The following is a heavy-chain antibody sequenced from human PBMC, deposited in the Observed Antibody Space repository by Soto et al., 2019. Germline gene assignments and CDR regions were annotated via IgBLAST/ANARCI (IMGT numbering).Heavy chain of an antibody. Sequence: GGSLRLSCAASGLTFSACYMSWIRQAPGKGLEWVSYISSSGSTIYYADSVKGRFTISRDNAKNSLYLQMNSLRAEDTAVYYCASSPDLFHYDFWSGYPDPGAFDIWGQGTMVTGSS. CDR3: ASSPDLFHYDFWSGYPDPGAFDI. J-gene: IGHJ3*02. CDR2: ISSSGSTI. CDR1: GLTFSACY. V-gene: IGHV3-11*01. D-gene: IGHD3-3*01.